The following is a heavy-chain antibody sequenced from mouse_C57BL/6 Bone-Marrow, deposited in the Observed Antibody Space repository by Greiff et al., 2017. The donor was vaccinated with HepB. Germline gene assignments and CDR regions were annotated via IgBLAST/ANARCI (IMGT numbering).Heavy chain of an antibody. V-gene: IGHV1-82*01. CDR1: GYAFSSSW. D-gene: IGHD2-12*01. CDR3: ASLYPGWYFDV. Sequence: QVQLQQSGPELVKPGASVKISCKASGYAFSSSWMNWVKQRPGKGLEWIGRIYPGDGDTNYNGKFKGKATLTADKSSSTAYMQLSSLTSEDSAVYFCASLYPGWYFDVWGTGTKVTVSS. J-gene: IGHJ1*03. CDR2: IYPGDGDT.